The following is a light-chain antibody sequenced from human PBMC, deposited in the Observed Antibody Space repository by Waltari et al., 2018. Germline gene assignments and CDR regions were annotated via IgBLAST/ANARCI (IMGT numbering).Light chain of an antibody. CDR2: GAS. Sequence: EIVLTQSPDTLSLSPGERATISCRASQSVGSYLAWYQQKPGQAPRLLIYGASNRATGIPARFSGSGSGTDFSLTIITLEPDDFALYYCQQRINWPLTFGGGTKVAIK. J-gene: IGKJ4*01. CDR1: QSVGSY. CDR3: QQRINWPLT. V-gene: IGKV3-11*01.